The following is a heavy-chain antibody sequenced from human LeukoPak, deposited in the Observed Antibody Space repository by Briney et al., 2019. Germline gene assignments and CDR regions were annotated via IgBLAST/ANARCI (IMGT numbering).Heavy chain of an antibody. D-gene: IGHD3-16*02. CDR3: ARAYNYVWGSYRCGSFEY. Sequence: ASVKVSCKASGYTFASYGISWVRQAPGHGLEWMGWISAYNGNTNYAQKLQGRVTMTTDTSTSTAYMELRSLRSDDTAVYYCARAYNYVWGSYRCGSFEYWGQGTLVTVSS. J-gene: IGHJ4*02. CDR1: GYTFASYG. CDR2: ISAYNGNT. V-gene: IGHV1-18*01.